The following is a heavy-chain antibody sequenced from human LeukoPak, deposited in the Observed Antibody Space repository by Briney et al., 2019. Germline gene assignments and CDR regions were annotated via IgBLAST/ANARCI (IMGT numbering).Heavy chain of an antibody. V-gene: IGHV5-51*01. CDR1: GYSFASYW. D-gene: IGHD6-19*01. CDR3: ARGPSGKYSSGWYLY. Sequence: GESLKISCKGSGYSFASYWIGWVRQMPGKGLEWMGIIYPGDSDTIYSPSFQGQVPISADKSISTAYLQWSSLKASDTAMYYCARGPSGKYSSGWYLYWGQGTLVTVSS. CDR2: IYPGDSDT. J-gene: IGHJ4*02.